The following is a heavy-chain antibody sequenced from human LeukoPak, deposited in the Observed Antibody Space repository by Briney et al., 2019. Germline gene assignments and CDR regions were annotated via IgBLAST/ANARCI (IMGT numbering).Heavy chain of an antibody. Sequence: ASVKVSCKASGYTFSTYDINWVRQATGQGLEWVGWMNPNSGNTGYAQKFQGRVTMTMNTSISTAYMELSSLRSEDTAVFYCARALAYSGTHPYDFDNWGQGTLVTVSS. CDR3: ARALAYSGTHPYDFDN. D-gene: IGHD1-26*01. CDR1: GYTFSTYD. CDR2: MNPNSGNT. J-gene: IGHJ4*02. V-gene: IGHV1-8*01.